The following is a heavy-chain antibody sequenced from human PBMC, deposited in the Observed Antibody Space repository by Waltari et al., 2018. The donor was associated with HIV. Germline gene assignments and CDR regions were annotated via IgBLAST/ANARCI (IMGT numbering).Heavy chain of an antibody. CDR2: IKQDGSEK. CDR3: ARDRHYDILTGSYFDY. J-gene: IGHJ4*02. D-gene: IGHD3-9*01. CDR1: GSTLGRHS. Sequence: EVQLVESGGGLVQPGGSLRLSWSASGSTLGRHSMSRVRQAPGKGLEWVANIKQDGSEKYYVDSVKGRFTISRDNAKNSLYLQMNSLRAEDTAVYYCARDRHYDILTGSYFDYWGQGTLVTVSS. V-gene: IGHV3-7*01.